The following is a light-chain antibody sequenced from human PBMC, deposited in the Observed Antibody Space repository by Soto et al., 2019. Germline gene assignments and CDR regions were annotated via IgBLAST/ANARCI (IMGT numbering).Light chain of an antibody. CDR2: DVR. Sequence: QSVLTQPASVSGSPGQSITISCTGTSSDVGGYDHVSWYQQHPGRAPKLMIFDVRNRPSGVSNRFSGSKSGNTASLIISGLQTEDEADYYCSSYRSGSTAFAFGTGTKVTVL. V-gene: IGLV2-14*03. J-gene: IGLJ1*01. CDR1: SSDVGGYDH. CDR3: SSYRSGSTAFA.